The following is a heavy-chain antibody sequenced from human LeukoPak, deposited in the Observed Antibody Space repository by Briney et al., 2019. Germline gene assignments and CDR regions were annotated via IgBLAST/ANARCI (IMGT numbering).Heavy chain of an antibody. CDR3: AREKDDFWSGFYFDY. V-gene: IGHV1-8*03. D-gene: IGHD3-3*01. Sequence: ASVKVSRKASGYTFTSYDINWVRQATGQGLEWMGWMNPNSGNTGYAQKFQGRVTITRNTSISTAYMELSSLRSEDMAVYYCAREKDDFWSGFYFDYWGQGTLVTVSS. CDR1: GYTFTSYD. J-gene: IGHJ4*02. CDR2: MNPNSGNT.